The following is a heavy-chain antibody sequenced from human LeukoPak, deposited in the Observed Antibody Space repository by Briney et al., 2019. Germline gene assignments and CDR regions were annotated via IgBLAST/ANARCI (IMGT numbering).Heavy chain of an antibody. CDR3: AKEGGWQQLVPGAFDI. V-gene: IGHV4-34*01. Sequence: SETLSLTCAVYGGSFSGYYWSWIRQPPGKVLEWIGEINHSGSTNYNPSLKSRVTISVDTSKNQFSLKLSSVTAADTAVYYCAKEGGWQQLVPGAFDIWGQGTMVTISS. J-gene: IGHJ3*02. D-gene: IGHD6-13*01. CDR2: INHSGST. CDR1: GGSFSGYY.